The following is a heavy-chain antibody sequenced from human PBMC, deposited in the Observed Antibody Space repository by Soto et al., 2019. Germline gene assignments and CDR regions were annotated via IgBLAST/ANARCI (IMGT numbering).Heavy chain of an antibody. Sequence: GGSLRLSCASSGFTFSSYGMHWVRQAPGKGLEWVAVIWYDGSNKYYAESVKGRFTISRDNSKNTLYLQMNSLRAEDTAVYYCARDSHVGSGWQLTADYWGQGTLVTVSS. CDR2: IWYDGSNK. CDR3: ARDSHVGSGWQLTADY. D-gene: IGHD6-19*01. CDR1: GFTFSSYG. J-gene: IGHJ4*02. V-gene: IGHV3-33*01.